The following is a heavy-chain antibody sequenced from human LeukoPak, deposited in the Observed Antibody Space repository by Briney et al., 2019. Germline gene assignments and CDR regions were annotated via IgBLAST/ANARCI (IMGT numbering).Heavy chain of an antibody. J-gene: IGHJ4*02. Sequence: ASVKVSCKASGGTFSSYAISWVRQAPGQGLEWMGRIIPILGIANYAQKFQGRVTMTRDTSISTAYMELSRLRSDDTAVYYCARDERGYNDYWGQGTLVTVSS. D-gene: IGHD6-25*01. CDR2: IIPILGIA. CDR1: GGTFSSYA. CDR3: ARDERGYNDY. V-gene: IGHV1-69*04.